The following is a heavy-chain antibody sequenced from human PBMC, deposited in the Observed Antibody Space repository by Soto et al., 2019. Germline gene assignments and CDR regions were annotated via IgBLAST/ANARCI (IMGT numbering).Heavy chain of an antibody. CDR1: GGSFSGYY. Sequence: SETLSLTCAVYGGSFSGYYWSWIRQPPGKGLEWIGEINHSGSANYNPSLKSRVTISVDTSKNQFSLKLSSVTAADTAVYYCARNYYDSSGYYPYYYYGMDVWGQGTTVTVSS. CDR2: INHSGSA. CDR3: ARNYYDSSGYYPYYYYGMDV. D-gene: IGHD3-22*01. V-gene: IGHV4-34*01. J-gene: IGHJ6*02.